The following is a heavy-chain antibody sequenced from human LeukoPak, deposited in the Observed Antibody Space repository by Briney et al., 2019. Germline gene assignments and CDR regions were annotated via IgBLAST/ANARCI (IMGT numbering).Heavy chain of an antibody. CDR1: GGSFSGYY. Sequence: SETLSLTCAVYGGSFSGYYWSWIRQPPGKGLEWIGEINHSGSTNYNPSLKSRVTISVDTSKNQFSLKLSSVTAADTAVYYCARHGGRLQATASHWFDPWGQGTLVTVSS. J-gene: IGHJ5*02. V-gene: IGHV4-34*01. D-gene: IGHD5-24*01. CDR3: ARHGGRLQATASHWFDP. CDR2: INHSGST.